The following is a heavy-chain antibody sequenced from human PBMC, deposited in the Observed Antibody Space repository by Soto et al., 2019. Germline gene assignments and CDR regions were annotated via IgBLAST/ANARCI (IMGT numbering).Heavy chain of an antibody. CDR1: GFTFSSYS. J-gene: IGHJ6*02. Sequence: EVQLVESGGGLVKPGGSLRLSCAASGFTFSSYSMNWVRQAPGKGLEWVSSISSSSSYIYYADSVKGRFTISRDNAKXXLXLXXNSRRAEDTAVYYCAREKIAAAGQWLMPPRGGMDVWGQGTTVTVSS. CDR2: ISSSSSYI. V-gene: IGHV3-21*01. CDR3: AREKIAAAGQWLMPPRGGMDV. D-gene: IGHD6-13*01.